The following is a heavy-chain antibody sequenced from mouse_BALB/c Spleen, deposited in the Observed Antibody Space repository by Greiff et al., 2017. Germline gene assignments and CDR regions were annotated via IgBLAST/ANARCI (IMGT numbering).Heavy chain of an antibody. CDR3: AKHRDYGSSGYYAMDY. CDR2: IWGGGST. CDR1: GFSLTDYG. J-gene: IGHJ4*01. V-gene: IGHV2-6-5*01. Sequence: QVQLKESGPGLVAPSQSLSITCTVSGFSLTDYGVSWIRQPPGKGLEWLGVIWGGGSTYYNSALKSRLSISKDNSKSQVFLKMNSLQTDDTAMYYCAKHRDYGSSGYYAMDYWGQGTSVTVSS. D-gene: IGHD1-1*01.